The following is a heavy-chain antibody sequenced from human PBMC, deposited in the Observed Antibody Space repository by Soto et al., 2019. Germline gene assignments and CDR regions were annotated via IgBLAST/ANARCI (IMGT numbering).Heavy chain of an antibody. V-gene: IGHV3-30-3*01. D-gene: IGHD3-3*01. J-gene: IGHJ6*02. CDR3: ARGMNYDFWSGYRNYYYYGMDV. CDR2: ISYDGSNK. Sequence: VGSLRLSCAASGFTFSSYAMHWVRQAPGKGLEWVAVISYDGSNKYYADSVKGRFTISRDNSKNTLYLQMNSLRAEDTAVYYCARGMNYDFWSGYRNYYYYGMDVWGQGTTVTVSS. CDR1: GFTFSSYA.